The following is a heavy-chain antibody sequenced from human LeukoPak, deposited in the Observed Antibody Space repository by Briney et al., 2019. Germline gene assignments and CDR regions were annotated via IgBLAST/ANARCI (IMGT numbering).Heavy chain of an antibody. Sequence: PSETLSLTCAVYGGSFIGYYWSWIRQPPGKGLEWIGEINHSGSTNYNPSLKSRVTISVDTSKNQFSLKLSSVTAADTAVYYCARLNYPSFDYWGQGTLVTVSS. CDR2: INHSGST. J-gene: IGHJ4*02. CDR3: ARLNYPSFDY. D-gene: IGHD1-7*01. V-gene: IGHV4-34*01. CDR1: GGSFIGYY.